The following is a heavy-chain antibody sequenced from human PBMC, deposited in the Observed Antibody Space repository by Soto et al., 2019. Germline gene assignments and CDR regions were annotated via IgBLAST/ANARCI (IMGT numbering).Heavy chain of an antibody. CDR3: AREVDYGDYPWGIDY. V-gene: IGHV3-33*01. Sequence: QVQLVESGGGVVQPGRSLRLSCAASGFTFNTLAMHWVRQAPGKGLEWVALIWYDGSNKYYADSVKGRFTISRENSQNTLYLQMNSLGADDTAIYYCAREVDYGDYPWGIDYWGQGTLVSVSS. D-gene: IGHD4-17*01. J-gene: IGHJ4*02. CDR2: IWYDGSNK. CDR1: GFTFNTLA.